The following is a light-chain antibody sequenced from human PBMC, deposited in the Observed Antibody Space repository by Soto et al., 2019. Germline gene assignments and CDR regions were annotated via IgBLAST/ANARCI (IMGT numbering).Light chain of an antibody. Sequence: QSALTQPASVSGSPGQSITISCTGTSSDIGGYNFVSWYQQHPGKATHLMIYEVSNRPSGVSNRFSGSKSGDTASLTISGLQAEDEADYYCSSYTGSVTLFGGGTKLTVL. CDR2: EVS. CDR1: SSDIGGYNF. CDR3: SSYTGSVTL. J-gene: IGLJ2*01. V-gene: IGLV2-14*01.